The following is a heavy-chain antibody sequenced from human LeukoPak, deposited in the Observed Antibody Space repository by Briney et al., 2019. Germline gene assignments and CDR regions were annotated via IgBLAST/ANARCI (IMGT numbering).Heavy chain of an antibody. D-gene: IGHD3-10*01. Sequence: SETLSLTCAVYGGSFSGYYWSWIRQPPGKGLEWIGEINHSGSTNYNPSLKSRVTISVDTSKNQFSLKLSSVTAADTAVYYCARGRYGSGSYYMTGYYYYYMDVWGKGTTVTVPS. V-gene: IGHV4-34*01. CDR2: INHSGST. CDR1: GGSFSGYY. CDR3: ARGRYGSGSYYMTGYYYYYMDV. J-gene: IGHJ6*03.